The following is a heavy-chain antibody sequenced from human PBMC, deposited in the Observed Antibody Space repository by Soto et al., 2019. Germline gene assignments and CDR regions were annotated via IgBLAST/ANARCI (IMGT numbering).Heavy chain of an antibody. V-gene: IGHV1-18*01. CDR1: GGTFSSYA. J-gene: IGHJ4*02. CDR3: ARADYGDTKIYSFDH. CDR2: IIPYNGKT. D-gene: IGHD4-17*01. Sequence: ASVKVSCKASGGTFSSYAISWVRQAPGQGLEWMGGIIPYNGKTNYIQEFQDRVTITTDTSSTTVYMDLRTLKSDDTAIYFCARADYGDTKIYSFDHWGQGTQVTVSS.